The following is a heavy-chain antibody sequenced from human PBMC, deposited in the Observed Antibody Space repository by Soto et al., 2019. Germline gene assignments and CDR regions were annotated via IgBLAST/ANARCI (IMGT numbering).Heavy chain of an antibody. V-gene: IGHV3-15*01. Sequence: PGESLKISCAASGFTFSNAWMSWVRQAPGKGLEWVGRIKSKTDGGTTDYAAPVKGRFTISRDDSKNTLYLQMNSLKTEDTAVYYCTTGITIFGVAGVDYWGQGTLVTVSS. J-gene: IGHJ4*02. CDR3: TTGITIFGVAGVDY. D-gene: IGHD3-3*01. CDR1: GFTFSNAW. CDR2: IKSKTDGGTT.